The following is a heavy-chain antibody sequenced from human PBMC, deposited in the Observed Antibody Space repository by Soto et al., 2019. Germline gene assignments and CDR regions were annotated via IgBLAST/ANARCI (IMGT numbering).Heavy chain of an antibody. CDR1: GFTFSIYT. CDR3: ARGRGDFDKYYFDS. J-gene: IGHJ4*02. Sequence: VQLVESGGGLVQPGGSLRLSCTASGFTFSIYTMNWVRQAPGKGLEWLSYIRSSSSSIDYADSVKGRFTISRDNAKNSLFLHMNSLRDEDTAVYFCARGRGDFDKYYFDSWGQGALVTVSS. CDR2: IRSSSSSI. D-gene: IGHD4-17*01. V-gene: IGHV3-48*02.